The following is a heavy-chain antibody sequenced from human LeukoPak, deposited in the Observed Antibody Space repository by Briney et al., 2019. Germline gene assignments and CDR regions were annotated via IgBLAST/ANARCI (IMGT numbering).Heavy chain of an antibody. V-gene: IGHV3-53*01. J-gene: IGHJ3*02. CDR2: IYSCGST. Sequence: GGSLRLSCAASGFTVSSNYMSWVRQAPGKGLEWVSVIYSCGSTYYADPVKCRFTISRDNSKNTLYLQMNSLRAEDTAVYYCAKSPAVDAAFDIWGQGTMVTVSS. D-gene: IGHD4-23*01. CDR1: GFTVSSNY. CDR3: AKSPAVDAAFDI.